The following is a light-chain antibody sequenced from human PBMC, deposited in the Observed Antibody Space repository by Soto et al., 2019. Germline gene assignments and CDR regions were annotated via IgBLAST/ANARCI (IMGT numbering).Light chain of an antibody. J-gene: IGLJ2*01. V-gene: IGLV2-14*01. Sequence: QSALTQPASVSGSPGQSVTISCTGSSSDIYYYKFVSWYQKHPGKAPKLIIYEVTNRPSGVSLRFSGSESGDTASLTISGLQAEDEADYYCSSYTRSGTVIFGGGIKLTVL. CDR1: SSDIYYYKF. CDR2: EVT. CDR3: SSYTRSGTVI.